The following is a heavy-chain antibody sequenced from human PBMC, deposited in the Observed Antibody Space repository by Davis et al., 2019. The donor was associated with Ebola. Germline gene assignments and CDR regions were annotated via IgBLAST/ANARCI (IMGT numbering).Heavy chain of an antibody. Sequence: SEILSLTCTVSGGSISSSSYYWGWIRQPPGKGLEWIGSIYYSGSTYYNPSLKSRVTISVDTSKNQFSLKLSSVTAADTAVYYCARERYFDWLPRYYFDYWGQGTLVTVSS. J-gene: IGHJ4*02. D-gene: IGHD3-9*01. CDR1: GGSISSSSYY. V-gene: IGHV4-39*02. CDR2: IYYSGST. CDR3: ARERYFDWLPRYYFDY.